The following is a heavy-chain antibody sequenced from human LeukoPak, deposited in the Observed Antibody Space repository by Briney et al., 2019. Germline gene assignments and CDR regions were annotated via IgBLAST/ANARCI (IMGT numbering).Heavy chain of an antibody. J-gene: IGHJ5*02. D-gene: IGHD2-15*01. CDR3: ARHDRYSSGGNCCTGWFDP. CDR1: GYSFTSYW. V-gene: IGHV5-51*01. CDR2: IYPGDSDT. Sequence: GESLKISCKGSGYSFTSYWIGWVRQMPGKGLEWMGIIYPGDSDTRYSPSFQGQVTISVDKSISTAYLQWSSLKASDTAMYYCARHDRYSSGGNCCTGWFDPWGQGTLVTVSS.